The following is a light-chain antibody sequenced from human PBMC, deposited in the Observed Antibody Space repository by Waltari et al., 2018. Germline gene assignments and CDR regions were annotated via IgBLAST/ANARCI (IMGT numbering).Light chain of an antibody. CDR1: RSYTGGYNS. CDR3: SSFATNGDVV. CDR2: GVS. Sequence: QSALTQPASVSGSPGQSITISCTGTRSYTGGYNSVSWYQQHPGKAPKLIIYGVSNRPSGVSNRFSGSKSGNTASLTISGLQAEDEADYYCSSFATNGDVVFGGGTKLTVL. V-gene: IGLV2-14*03. J-gene: IGLJ2*01.